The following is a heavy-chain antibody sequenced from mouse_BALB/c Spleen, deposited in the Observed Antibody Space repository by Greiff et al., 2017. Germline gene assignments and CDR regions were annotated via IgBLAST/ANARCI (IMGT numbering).Heavy chain of an antibody. Sequence: EVKLMESGGGLVKPGGSLKLSCAASGFTFSSYAMSWVRQSPEKRLEWVAEISSGGSYTYYPDTVTGRFTISRDNAKNTLYLEMSSLRSEDTAMYYCARSASTVVAKGYFDYWGQGTTRTVSS. CDR1: GFTFSSYA. CDR3: ARSASTVVAKGYFDY. D-gene: IGHD1-1*01. CDR2: ISSGGSYT. V-gene: IGHV5-9-4*01. J-gene: IGHJ2*01.